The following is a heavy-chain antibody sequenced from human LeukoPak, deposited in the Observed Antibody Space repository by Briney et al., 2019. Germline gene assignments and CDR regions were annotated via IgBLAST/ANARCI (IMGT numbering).Heavy chain of an antibody. J-gene: IGHJ4*02. CDR1: GGPISTYY. V-gene: IGHV4-59*01. CDR2: IYNSGST. D-gene: IGHD6-13*01. Sequence: SETLSHTCTVSGGPISTYYWSWIRQPPGKGLEWIGYIYNSGSTNYNPSLKSRVTISVDTSKNQFSLKLSSVTAADTAVYYCARENSNSWYLDYWGEGTLVTVSS. CDR3: ARENSNSWYLDY.